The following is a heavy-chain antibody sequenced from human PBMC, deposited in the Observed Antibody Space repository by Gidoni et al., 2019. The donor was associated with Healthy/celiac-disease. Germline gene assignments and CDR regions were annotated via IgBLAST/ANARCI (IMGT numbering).Heavy chain of an antibody. CDR2: ISWNSGSI. V-gene: IGHV3-9*01. D-gene: IGHD6-6*01. J-gene: IGHJ4*02. Sequence: EVQLVESGGGLVQPGRSLRLSCAASGFTFDDYAMHWVRQAPGKGLEWVAGISWNSGSIGYADSVKGRFTISRDNAKNSLYLQMNSLRAEDTALYYCAKGLYSSSSELFDYWGQGTLVTVSS. CDR3: AKGLYSSSSELFDY. CDR1: GFTFDDYA.